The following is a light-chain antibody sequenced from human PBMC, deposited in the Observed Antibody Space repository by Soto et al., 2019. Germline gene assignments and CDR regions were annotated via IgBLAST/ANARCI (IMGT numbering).Light chain of an antibody. J-gene: IGKJ1*01. CDR1: QSISSW. Sequence: DIQITQSPSTLSASVGDRVTITCRASQSISSWLAWYQQTQGKTPKLLIYAASSLQSGVPSRFRGSGSGTEFTLPLSRLQPDDFETYYCQHYNSYSEAFGQGTKVDIK. V-gene: IGKV1-5*01. CDR3: QHYNSYSEA. CDR2: AAS.